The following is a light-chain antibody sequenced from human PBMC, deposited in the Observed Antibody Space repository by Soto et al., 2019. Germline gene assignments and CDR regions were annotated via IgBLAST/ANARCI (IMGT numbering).Light chain of an antibody. CDR3: QSYDSSLSGYV. J-gene: IGLJ1*01. V-gene: IGLV1-40*01. CDR2: GNS. CDR1: SSNIGAGYD. Sequence: QSVLTQPPSVSGAPGQRVSISCTGSSSNIGAGYDVHWYHQLPGTAPKLLIFGNSNRPSGVPDRFSGSKSGTSASRAITGLQAEDEADYYCQSYDSSLSGYVFGTGTKVTVL.